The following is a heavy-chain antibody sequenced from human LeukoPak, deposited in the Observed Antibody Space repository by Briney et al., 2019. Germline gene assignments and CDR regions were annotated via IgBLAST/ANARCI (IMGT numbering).Heavy chain of an antibody. CDR1: GGSISSSSHY. CDR2: IYYSGTT. J-gene: IGHJ4*02. V-gene: IGHV4-39*01. CDR3: ARQTGSGLFILP. D-gene: IGHD3/OR15-3a*01. Sequence: SETLSLTCTVSGGSISSSSHYWAWVRRPPGMGLEWIGSIYYSGTTYRNPSLMSRVTISVDTSNNQFFLRLNSVTAADTAVYYCARQTGSGLFILPGGQGTLVTVSS.